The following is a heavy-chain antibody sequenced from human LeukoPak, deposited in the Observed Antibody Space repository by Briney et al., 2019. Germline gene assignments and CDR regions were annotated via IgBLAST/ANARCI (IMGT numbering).Heavy chain of an antibody. D-gene: IGHD3-22*01. V-gene: IGHV4-59*08. Sequence: SETLSLTCTVSGGSISSYYWSWIRQPPGRGLEWIGYIYYTGSINYNPSLKSRVTISVDTSKSQFSLKLNSVTAADTAVYYCARGPYDSSGYCFDYWGQGILVTVSS. CDR2: IYYTGSI. J-gene: IGHJ4*02. CDR1: GGSISSYY. CDR3: ARGPYDSSGYCFDY.